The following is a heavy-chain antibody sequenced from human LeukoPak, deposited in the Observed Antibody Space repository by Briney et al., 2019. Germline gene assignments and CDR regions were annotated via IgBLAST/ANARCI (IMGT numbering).Heavy chain of an antibody. CDR2: ITNSGGGT. J-gene: IGHJ4*02. CDR1: GFTFSSYA. CDR3: VKFVGAKGY. D-gene: IGHD1-26*01. Sequence: GGSLILSCEASGFTFSSYAMTWVRPAPGKGLEWVSAITNSGGGTYYADSVKGRFTISRDNSKNTLYLQMNSLKAEDTAVYYCVKFVGAKGYWGQGTLVTVSS. V-gene: IGHV3-23*01.